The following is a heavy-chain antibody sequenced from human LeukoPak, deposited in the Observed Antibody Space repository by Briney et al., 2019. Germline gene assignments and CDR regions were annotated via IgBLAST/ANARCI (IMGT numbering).Heavy chain of an antibody. CDR3: ARGPKDRRSTSCQLEY. CDR2: IYHSGST. V-gene: IGHV4-30-2*01. CDR1: GGSISSGGYY. D-gene: IGHD2-2*01. J-gene: IGHJ4*02. Sequence: SETLSLTCTVSGGSISSGGYYWSWIRQPPGKGLEWIGYIYHSGSTYYNPSLKSRVTISVDRSKNQFSLKLSSVTAADTAVYYCARGPKDRRSTSCQLEYWGQGTLVTVSS.